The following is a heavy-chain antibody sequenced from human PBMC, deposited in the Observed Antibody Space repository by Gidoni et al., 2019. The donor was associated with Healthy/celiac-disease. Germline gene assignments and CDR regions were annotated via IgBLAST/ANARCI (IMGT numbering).Heavy chain of an antibody. J-gene: IGHJ4*02. D-gene: IGHD3-22*01. V-gene: IGHV3-23*01. CDR3: AKDDDSSGYYSL. CDR2: ISGSGGST. Sequence: EVQLLESGGGLVQPGGSLRLSCAASGFTFSSYAMSWVRQAPGKGLEWVSAISGSGGSTYYADSVKGRFTISRDNSKNTLCLQMNSLRAEDTAVYYCAKDDDSSGYYSLWGQGTLVTVSS. CDR1: GFTFSSYA.